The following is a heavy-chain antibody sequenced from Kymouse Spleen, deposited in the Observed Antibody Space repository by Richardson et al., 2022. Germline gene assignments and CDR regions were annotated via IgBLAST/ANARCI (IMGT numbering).Heavy chain of an antibody. CDR1: GGSFSGYY. V-gene: IGHV4-34*01. Sequence: QVQLQQWGAGLLKPSETLSLTCAVYGGSFSGYYWSWIRQPPGKGLEWIGEINHSGSTNYNPSLKSRVTISVDTSKNQFSLKLSSVTAADTAVYYCASNWGSGYYYYGMDVWGQGTTVTVSS. D-gene: IGHD7-27*02. CDR3: ASNWGSGYYYYGMDV. J-gene: IGHJ6*02. CDR2: INHSGST.